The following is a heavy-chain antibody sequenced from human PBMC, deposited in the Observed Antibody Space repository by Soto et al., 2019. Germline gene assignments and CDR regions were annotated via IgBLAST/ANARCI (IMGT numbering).Heavy chain of an antibody. J-gene: IGHJ4*02. Sequence: GGSLRLSCAASGFTFSSYAMSWVRQAPGKGLEWVSAISGSGGSTYYADSVKGRFTISRDNAKNSLYLQMNSLRAEDTAVYYCARDQGGAYSGSYCADYWGQGTLVTVSS. D-gene: IGHD1-26*01. CDR2: ISGSGGST. CDR3: ARDQGGAYSGSYCADY. V-gene: IGHV3-23*01. CDR1: GFTFSSYA.